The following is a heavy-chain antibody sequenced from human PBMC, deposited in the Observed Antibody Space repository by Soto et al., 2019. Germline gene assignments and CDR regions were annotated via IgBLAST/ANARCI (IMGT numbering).Heavy chain of an antibody. CDR3: ARESYYGMDV. V-gene: IGHV3-74*01. J-gene: IGHJ6*02. CDR2: INPDASRT. CDR1: GFTISRHW. Sequence: EVQLVESGGGLVQPGGSLRLSCAGTGFTISRHWMHWVRQAPGKGLVWVSRINPDASRTTYADSVKGRFAISRDNAKNTLYLQMNSLRAEDTAVYYCARESYYGMDVWGQGTTVTVSS.